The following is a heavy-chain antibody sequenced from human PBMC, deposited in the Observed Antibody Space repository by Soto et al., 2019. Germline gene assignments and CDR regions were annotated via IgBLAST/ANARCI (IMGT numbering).Heavy chain of an antibody. CDR3: ARDIPHDYGDYEGEYYYYGMDV. D-gene: IGHD4-17*01. J-gene: IGHJ6*02. V-gene: IGHV1-18*01. Sequence: QVQLVQSGAEVKKPGASVKVSCKASGYTFTSYGISWVRQAPGQGLEWMGWISAYNGNTNYAQKLQGRVTMTTATSTSTAYMELRSLRSDDTAVYYCARDIPHDYGDYEGEYYYYGMDVWGQGTTVTVSS. CDR2: ISAYNGNT. CDR1: GYTFTSYG.